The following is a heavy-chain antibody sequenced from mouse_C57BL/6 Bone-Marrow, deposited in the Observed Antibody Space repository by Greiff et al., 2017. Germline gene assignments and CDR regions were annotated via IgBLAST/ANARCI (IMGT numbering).Heavy chain of an antibody. CDR2: IDPSDSET. Sequence: QVQLQQPGAELVRPGSSVKLSCKASGYTFTSYWMHWVKQRPIQGLEWIGNIDPSDSETHYNQKFKDKATLTVDKSSSTAYMQLSSLTSEDSAVYYCARERSPYYYGSSPFAYGGQGTLVTVSA. CDR1: GYTFTSYW. V-gene: IGHV1-52*01. D-gene: IGHD1-1*01. CDR3: ARERSPYYYGSSPFAY. J-gene: IGHJ3*01.